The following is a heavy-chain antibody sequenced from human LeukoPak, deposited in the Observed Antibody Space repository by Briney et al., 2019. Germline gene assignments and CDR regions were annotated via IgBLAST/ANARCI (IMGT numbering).Heavy chain of an antibody. CDR1: GGSFSGYY. V-gene: IGHV4-34*01. D-gene: IGHD2-21*01. CDR2: INHSGST. J-gene: IGHJ3*02. CDR3: ARDCGTNHNCIASDAFDI. Sequence: SETLSLTCAVYGGSFSGYYWTWIRQPPGKGLEWIGEINHSGSTNYKPSLKSRVTISVDTSKNQFPLKLSSVTAADTAVYYCARDCGTNHNCIASDAFDIWGQGTMVTVSS.